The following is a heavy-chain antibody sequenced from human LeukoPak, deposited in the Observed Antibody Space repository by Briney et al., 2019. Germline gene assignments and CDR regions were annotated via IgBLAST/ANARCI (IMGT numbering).Heavy chain of an antibody. CDR3: AKGGYCSSTSCYLNDY. D-gene: IGHD2-2*01. CDR2: ISYDGSNK. CDR1: GFTFSSYA. V-gene: IGHV3-30-3*01. J-gene: IGHJ4*02. Sequence: PGRSLRLSCAASGFTFSSYAMHWVRQAPGKGLEWVAVISYDGSNKYYADSVKGRFTISRDNSKNTLYLQMNSLRAEDTAVYYRAKGGYCSSTSCYLNDYWGQGTLVTVSS.